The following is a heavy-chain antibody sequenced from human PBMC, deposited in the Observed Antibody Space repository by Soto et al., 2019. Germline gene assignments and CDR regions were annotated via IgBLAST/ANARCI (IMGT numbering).Heavy chain of an antibody. J-gene: IGHJ4*02. CDR1: GYTFTGYY. D-gene: IGHD3-10*01. CDR2: INPNSGGT. Sequence: QVQLVQSGAEVKKPGASVKVSCKASGYTFTGYYMHWVRQAPGQGLEWMGWINPNSGGTNYAQKFQGRVTMTRDTSIRSAYMELSRLRSYATTVYYCARDDGLLWFGESYFPVDYCGQGTLVTVSS. V-gene: IGHV1-2*02. CDR3: ARDDGLLWFGESYFPVDY.